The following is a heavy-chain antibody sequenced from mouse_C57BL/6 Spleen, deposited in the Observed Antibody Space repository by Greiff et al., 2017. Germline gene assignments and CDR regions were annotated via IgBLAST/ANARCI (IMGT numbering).Heavy chain of an antibody. CDR1: GYTFTDYY. J-gene: IGHJ2*01. Sequence: VQLQQSGPVLVKPGASVKMSCKASGYTFTDYYMNWVKQSHGKSLEWIGVINPYNGGTSYNQKFKGKATLTVDKSSSTAYMELNSLTSEDSAVYYCARRNSNPYYFDYWGQGTTLTVSS. CDR2: INPYNGGT. D-gene: IGHD2-5*01. V-gene: IGHV1-19*01. CDR3: ARRNSNPYYFDY.